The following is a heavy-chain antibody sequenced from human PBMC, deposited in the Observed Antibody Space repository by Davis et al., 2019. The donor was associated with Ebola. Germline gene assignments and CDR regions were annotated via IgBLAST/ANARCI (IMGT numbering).Heavy chain of an antibody. Sequence: GESLKISCAASGFTFSDYAMAWVRQAPGKGLEWVSYISGSATSTFYADSVKGRFTISRDNARDSLYLQMDSLRVEDTAIYYCARDAFSLSRYDTEDHWGQGTLVTVSS. CDR3: ARDAFSLSRYDTEDH. J-gene: IGHJ4*02. CDR1: GFTFSDYA. D-gene: IGHD3-9*01. V-gene: IGHV3-48*03. CDR2: ISGSATST.